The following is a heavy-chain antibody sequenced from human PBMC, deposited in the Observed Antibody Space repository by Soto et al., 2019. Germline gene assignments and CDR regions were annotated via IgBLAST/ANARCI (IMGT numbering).Heavy chain of an antibody. Sequence: ASVKVSCKASGYTFTSYDINWVRQATGQGLEWMGWMNPNSGNTGYAQKFQGRVTVTRNTSISTAYMELSSLRSEDTAVYYCARLLPSYYYYYYMDVWGKGTTVTVSS. CDR1: GYTFTSYD. CDR2: MNPNSGNT. CDR3: ARLLPSYYYYYYMDV. V-gene: IGHV1-8*01. J-gene: IGHJ6*03.